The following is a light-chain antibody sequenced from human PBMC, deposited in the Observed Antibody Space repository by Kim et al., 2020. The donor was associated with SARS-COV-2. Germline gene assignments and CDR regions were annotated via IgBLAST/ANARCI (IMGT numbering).Light chain of an antibody. CDR1: QRVSSF. J-gene: IGKJ5*01. CDR3: QQRSNLPPT. Sequence: LYPGESAHLSRRASQRVSSFLGLYQQKPGQAPRLLIYDASQRANGIPARVSGSGSGTDFTLSINSPGPEEFAIYFCQQRSNLPPTLGQGTRLEIK. V-gene: IGKV3-11*01. CDR2: DAS.